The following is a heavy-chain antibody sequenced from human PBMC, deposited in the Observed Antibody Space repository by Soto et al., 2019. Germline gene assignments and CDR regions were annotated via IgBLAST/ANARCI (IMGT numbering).Heavy chain of an antibody. V-gene: IGHV4-34*01. CDR1: GGSFSGYY. J-gene: IGHJ6*04. Sequence: SETLSLTCAVYGGSFSGYYWSWIRQPPGKGLEWIGEINHSGSTNYNPSLKSRVTISVDTSKNQFSLKLSSVTAADTAVYYCARANLPYYYGSGSYKRMDVWGKGTTVTVSS. CDR3: ARANLPYYYGSGSYKRMDV. D-gene: IGHD3-10*01. CDR2: INHSGST.